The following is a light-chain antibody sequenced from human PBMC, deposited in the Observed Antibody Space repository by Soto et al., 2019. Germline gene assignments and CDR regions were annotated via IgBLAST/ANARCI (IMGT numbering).Light chain of an antibody. CDR1: SSNIGTNT. CDR2: SNN. V-gene: IGLV1-44*01. J-gene: IGLJ1*01. Sequence: QAVVTQPPSASGTPGQRVTISCSGSSSNIGTNTVNWYQQLPGTAPKLLIYSNNQRPSGVPDRFSGSKSGTSASLAISGLQSEDEADYYCAAWYDSLSGYVFGSGTKLTVL. CDR3: AAWYDSLSGYV.